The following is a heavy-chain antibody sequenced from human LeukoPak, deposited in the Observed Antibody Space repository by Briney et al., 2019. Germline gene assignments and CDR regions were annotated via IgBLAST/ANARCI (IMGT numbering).Heavy chain of an antibody. Sequence: SETLSLTCTVSDGSITNNDWSWIRQPPGKGLEWMGSIYYSGSTYYNPSLKSRVTISVDTSKNQFSLKLSSVTAADTAVYYCARGIRITMVRGVHDAFDIWGQGTMVTVSS. V-gene: IGHV4-39*07. CDR2: IYYSGST. CDR1: DGSITNND. D-gene: IGHD3-10*01. CDR3: ARGIRITMVRGVHDAFDI. J-gene: IGHJ3*02.